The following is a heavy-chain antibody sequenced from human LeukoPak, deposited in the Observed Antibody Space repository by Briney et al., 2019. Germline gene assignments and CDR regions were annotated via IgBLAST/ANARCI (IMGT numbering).Heavy chain of an antibody. CDR3: ARAGGGDCSGGSCYSIEVYFDY. V-gene: IGHV5-51*01. CDR1: GYSFTSYW. Sequence: GESLKISCKGSGYSFTSYWIGWVRQMPGKGLELMGIIYPGDSDTRYSPSFQGQVTISADKSISTAYLQWSSLKASDTAMYYCARAGGGDCSGGSCYSIEVYFDYWGQGTLVTVSS. D-gene: IGHD2-15*01. J-gene: IGHJ4*02. CDR2: IYPGDSDT.